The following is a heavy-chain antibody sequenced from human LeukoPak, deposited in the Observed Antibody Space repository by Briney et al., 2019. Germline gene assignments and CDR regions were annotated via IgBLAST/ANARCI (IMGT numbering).Heavy chain of an antibody. V-gene: IGHV3-23*01. D-gene: IGHD7-27*01. CDR2: ITTSDGNT. CDR3: AKDGGLWVSAHWGDS. Sequence: GGSLRLSCAASGFTFSSYTMSWVRQAPGKGLEWVSTITTSDGNTYYADSVKGRFTVSRDNYKNTLFLQMNSMRAEDTAVYYCAKDGGLWVSAHWGDSWGRGTLVTVSS. CDR1: GFTFSSYT. J-gene: IGHJ4*02.